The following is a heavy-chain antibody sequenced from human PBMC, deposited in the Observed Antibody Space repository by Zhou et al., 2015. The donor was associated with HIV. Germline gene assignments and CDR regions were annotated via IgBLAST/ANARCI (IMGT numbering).Heavy chain of an antibody. Sequence: QVQLVQSGAEVKKPGASVKVSCKASGYTFTSYGISWVRQAPGQGLEWMGWISAYNGNTNYAQKLQGRVTMTRDTSTSTVYMELSRLRSEDTAMYYCARDRHYGSGSAVDYWGQGTLVTVSS. V-gene: IGHV1-18*01. CDR2: ISAYNGNT. D-gene: IGHD3-10*01. CDR1: GYTFTSYG. CDR3: ARDRHYGSGSAVDY. J-gene: IGHJ4*02.